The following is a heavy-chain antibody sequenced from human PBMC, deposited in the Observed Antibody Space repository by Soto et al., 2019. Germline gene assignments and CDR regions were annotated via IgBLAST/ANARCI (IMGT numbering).Heavy chain of an antibody. D-gene: IGHD1-26*01. V-gene: IGHV1-18*01. J-gene: IGHJ5*02. CDR3: ARTAGANRRWFDP. Sequence: QVQLVQSGGEVKKPGASVKVSCKASGYTFTNYGISWVRQAPGQGLEWMGWISAYNGNTNYPQKFQGRVTMTTDTSPTTAYIELRSLRFDDTAVYYCARTAGANRRWFDPWGQGTLVTVSS. CDR1: GYTFTNYG. CDR2: ISAYNGNT.